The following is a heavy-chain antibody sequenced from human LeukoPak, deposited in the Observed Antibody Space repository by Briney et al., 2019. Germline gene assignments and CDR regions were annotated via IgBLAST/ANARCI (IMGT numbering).Heavy chain of an antibody. Sequence: GRSLRLSCAASGFTFSSYWMHWVRQTPEKGLVWVSRINSDGSSTRYADSVKGRFTTSRDNAKNTLYLQMNSLRAEDTAVYYCARGMSVASSWFDPWGRGTLVTVSS. D-gene: IGHD6-19*01. CDR3: ARGMSVASSWFDP. CDR1: GFTFSSYW. V-gene: IGHV3-74*01. J-gene: IGHJ5*02. CDR2: INSDGSST.